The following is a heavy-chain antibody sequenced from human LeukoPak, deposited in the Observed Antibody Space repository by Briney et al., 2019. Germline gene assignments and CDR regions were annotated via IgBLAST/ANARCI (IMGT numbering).Heavy chain of an antibody. D-gene: IGHD4-17*01. CDR1: GFIFSTYN. CDR2: IISTSDT. CDR3: ASVRSGDTRDFDY. V-gene: IGHV3-21*01. Sequence: GGSLRLSCAASGFIFSTYNMNWVRQAPGKGLEWVSSIISTSDTYYADSVKGRFTISRDNAKNSLYLQMNSLRAEDTAIYYCASVRSGDTRDFDYWGQGTLVTVSS. J-gene: IGHJ4*02.